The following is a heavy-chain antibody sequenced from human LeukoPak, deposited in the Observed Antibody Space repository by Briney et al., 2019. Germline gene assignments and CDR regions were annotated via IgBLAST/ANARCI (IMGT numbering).Heavy chain of an antibody. CDR1: GITFSSYG. Sequence: PGGSLRLSCAASGITFSSYGMHWVRQAPGKGLEWVSVISYDGSQKHYADSVKGRFTISRDNSKNTLYLQMNSLRAEDTAVYFCAKDPYYYDSSGYFSGSVFDMWGQGTMVTVSS. V-gene: IGHV3-30*18. J-gene: IGHJ3*02. CDR2: ISYDGSQK. D-gene: IGHD3-22*01. CDR3: AKDPYYYDSSGYFSGSVFDM.